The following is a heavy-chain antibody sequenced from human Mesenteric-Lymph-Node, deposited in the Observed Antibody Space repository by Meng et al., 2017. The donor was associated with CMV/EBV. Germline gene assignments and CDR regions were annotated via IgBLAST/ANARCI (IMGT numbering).Heavy chain of an antibody. V-gene: IGHV4-39*01. J-gene: IGHJ3*02. D-gene: IGHD3-9*01. Sequence: GSLRLSCTVSGGSISRTSYYWGWIRQPPGKGLEWIGSIYYSGSTYYNPSLKSRVTISVDTSKNQFSLKLSSVTAADTAVYYCARHGFYDSDAFDIWGQGTMVTVSS. CDR2: IYYSGST. CDR3: ARHGFYDSDAFDI. CDR1: GGSISRTSYY.